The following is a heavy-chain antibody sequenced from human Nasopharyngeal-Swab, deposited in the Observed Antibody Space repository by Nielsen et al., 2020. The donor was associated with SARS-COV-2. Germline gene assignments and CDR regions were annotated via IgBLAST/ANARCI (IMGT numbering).Heavy chain of an antibody. J-gene: IGHJ1*01. CDR2: ISGSVGST. D-gene: IGHD6-13*01. V-gene: IGHV3-23*01. CDR1: GFTFINYS. Sequence: GESLKISCAASGFTFINYSISWVRQAPGKGLEWVSSISGSVGSTYYADSVKGRFTISRDNSKNTLSLQMNSLRAEDTAVYYCAKDGEEQQLVRYFQHWGQGTLVTVSS. CDR3: AKDGEEQQLVRYFQH.